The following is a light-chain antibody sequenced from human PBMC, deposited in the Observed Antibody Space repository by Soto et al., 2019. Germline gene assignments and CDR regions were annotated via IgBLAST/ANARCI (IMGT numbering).Light chain of an antibody. CDR3: CSYAGQRVV. Sequence: QAVLTQPASVSGSPGQSITISCTYNLVSWYQQHPGKAPKLMIYEGNKRPSGVSNRFSGSKSGNTASLTISGLQAEDEADYYCCSYAGQRVVFGGGTKLTVL. J-gene: IGLJ2*01. CDR2: EGN. CDR1: NL. V-gene: IGLV2-23*01.